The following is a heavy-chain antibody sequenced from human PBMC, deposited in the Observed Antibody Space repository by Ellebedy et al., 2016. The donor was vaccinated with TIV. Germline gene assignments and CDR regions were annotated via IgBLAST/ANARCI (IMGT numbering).Heavy chain of an antibody. J-gene: IGHJ4*02. Sequence: GGSLRLXXAAFGFTLSNHGIHWVRQAPGKGLEWVAVTSPDGNNKYYADSVKGRFAISKDHSKDTVYLQMNSLRTEDTAVYYCAKFGDHTGIYDFWGQGTRVTVSS. CDR2: TSPDGNNK. D-gene: IGHD3-10*01. CDR3: AKFGDHTGIYDF. CDR1: GFTLSNHG. V-gene: IGHV3-30*18.